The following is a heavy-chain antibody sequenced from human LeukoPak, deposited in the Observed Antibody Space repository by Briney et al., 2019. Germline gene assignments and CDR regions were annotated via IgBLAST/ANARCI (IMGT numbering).Heavy chain of an antibody. CDR3: AKCRGSSWSDYFDY. CDR1: GFTLSRYA. D-gene: IGHD6-13*01. J-gene: IGHJ4*02. Sequence: GGSMRLACAVSGFTLSRYAMSWVRQAQGRGLEWVSAISDSGGSTYYADSVKGRFTISRDNSRNPLYLQMNTLRAEDTAVYYCAKCRGSSWSDYFDYWGQGTLVTVSS. V-gene: IGHV3-23*01. CDR2: ISDSGGST.